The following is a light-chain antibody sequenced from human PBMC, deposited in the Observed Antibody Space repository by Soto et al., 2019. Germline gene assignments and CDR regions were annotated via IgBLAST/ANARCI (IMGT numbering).Light chain of an antibody. CDR3: CSYAGSFTWV. J-gene: IGLJ3*02. Sequence: QSALTQPASVSGSPGQSITISCTGTSSDLGSYNFVSWYQQHPGKAPKLIIYEVTNRPSGVSNRFSGSKSGNTASLTVSGLQAEDEADYFCCSYAGSFTWVFGGGTKVTVL. CDR2: EVT. V-gene: IGLV2-23*02. CDR1: SSDLGSYNF.